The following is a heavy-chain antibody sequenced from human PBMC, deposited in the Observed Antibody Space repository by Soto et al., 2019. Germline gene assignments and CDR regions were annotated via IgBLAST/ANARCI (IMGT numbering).Heavy chain of an antibody. J-gene: IGHJ4*02. CDR2: IIPIFGTE. Sequence: QVQLVQSGAEVKKPGSSVEVSCKDSGGTFSSYAISWVRQAPGQGLEWMGGIIPIFGTENYAQKFQGRVTINADETTSTADMGLGSLRSEDTAVYVCASGRYSRSWYDYWGQGTLVTLSS. CDR1: GGTFSSYA. D-gene: IGHD6-13*01. V-gene: IGHV1-69*12. CDR3: ASGRYSRSWYDY.